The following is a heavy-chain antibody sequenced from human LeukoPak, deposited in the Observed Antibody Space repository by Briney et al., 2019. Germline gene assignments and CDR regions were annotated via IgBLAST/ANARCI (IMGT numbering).Heavy chain of an antibody. CDR1: GGSISSYY. V-gene: IGHV4-59*01. CDR3: ARAGPYSSGYPYYYYGMDV. J-gene: IGHJ6*02. CDR2: ISYSGST. D-gene: IGHD6-19*01. Sequence: SETLSLTCTVSGGSISSYYWSWIRQPPGKGLEWIGDISYSGSTTYNPSLKSRVTISVDTSNNQFSLKLRSVTAADTAVYFCARAGPYSSGYPYYYYGMDVWGQGTTVTVSS.